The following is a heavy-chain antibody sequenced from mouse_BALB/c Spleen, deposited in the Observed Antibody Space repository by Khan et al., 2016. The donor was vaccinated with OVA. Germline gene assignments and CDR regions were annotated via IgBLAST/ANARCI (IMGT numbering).Heavy chain of an antibody. CDR3: TRRGTDRATRWLAY. CDR1: GYTFTSYY. CDR2: INPSNGGT. D-gene: IGHD3-2*01. J-gene: IGHJ3*01. V-gene: IGHV1S81*02. Sequence: QVQLQQPGAELVKPGASVKLSCKAAGYTFTSYYMYWLKQRPGPGLEWIGEINPSNGGTNFNEKFKSKATLTVDKSSSTAYMQLSSLTSEDSAVYYCTRRGTDRATRWLAYWGQGTLVTVSA.